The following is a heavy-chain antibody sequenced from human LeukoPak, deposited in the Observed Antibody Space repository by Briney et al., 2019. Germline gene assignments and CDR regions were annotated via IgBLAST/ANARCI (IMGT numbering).Heavy chain of an antibody. CDR2: IYYSGST. D-gene: IGHD5-24*01. J-gene: IGHJ3*02. CDR1: GGSISSSSYY. CDR3: ARGTASREMATRATAFDI. V-gene: IGHV4-39*07. Sequence: SETLSLTCTVSGGSISSSSYYWGWIRQPPGKGLEWIGSIYYSGSTYYNPSLKSRVTISVDTSKNQFSLKLSSVTAADTAVYYCARGTASREMATRATAFDIGGQGTMVTVSS.